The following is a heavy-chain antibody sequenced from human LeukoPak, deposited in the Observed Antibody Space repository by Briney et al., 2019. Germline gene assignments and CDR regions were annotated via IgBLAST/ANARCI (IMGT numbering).Heavy chain of an antibody. D-gene: IGHD6-19*01. V-gene: IGHV3-23*01. J-gene: IGHJ4*02. CDR2: ISPSGDIT. CDR1: GFIFSSHG. Sequence: GGSLRLSCAASGFIFSSHGMNWVRQAPGKGLEWVSGISPSGDITYYADSVKGRFTISRDNSKNTVYLQMDSLRFEDAAVYYCARRGLAVAGPFDYWGQGTLVTVSS. CDR3: ARRGLAVAGPFDY.